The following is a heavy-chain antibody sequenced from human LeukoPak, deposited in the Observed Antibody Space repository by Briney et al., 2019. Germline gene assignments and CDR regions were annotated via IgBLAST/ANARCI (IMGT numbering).Heavy chain of an antibody. Sequence: ASVTVPYKASGYTFTDYYMHWVRQPPGQGLEWMGWINPNSGATNYAQKFQGRVTMTKDTSISTGYMELSRLRSDDTAVYYCARIRCGNNYHLGYWGQGTLVTVSS. D-gene: IGHD1-26*01. CDR2: INPNSGAT. V-gene: IGHV1-2*02. J-gene: IGHJ4*02. CDR3: ARIRCGNNYHLGY. CDR1: GYTFTDYY.